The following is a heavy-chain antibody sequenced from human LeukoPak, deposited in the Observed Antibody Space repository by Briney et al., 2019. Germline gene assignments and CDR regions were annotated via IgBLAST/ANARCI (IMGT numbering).Heavy chain of an antibody. Sequence: PSETLSLTCTVSGGSISSYYWSWIRQPPGKGLEWIGYIYYSGSTNYNPSLKSRVTISVDTSKNQFSLKLSSVTAADTAVYYCARVVDTAMVIFGVVYYYYYMDVWGKGTTVTVSS. J-gene: IGHJ6*03. D-gene: IGHD5-18*01. CDR2: IYYSGST. V-gene: IGHV4-59*01. CDR3: ARVVDTAMVIFGVVYYYYYMDV. CDR1: GGSISSYY.